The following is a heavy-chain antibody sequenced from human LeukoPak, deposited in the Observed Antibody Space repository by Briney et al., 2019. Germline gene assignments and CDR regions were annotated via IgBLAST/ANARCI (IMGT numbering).Heavy chain of an antibody. CDR1: GGSISSGGYS. V-gene: IGHV4-30-2*01. J-gene: IGHJ4*02. Sequence: SETLSLTCAVSGGSISSGGYSWSWIRRPPGKGLEWIGYIYHSGSTYYNPSLKSRVTISVDRSKNQFSLKLSSVTAADTAVYYCARAGMITFGGVIAPFDYWGQGTLVTVSS. D-gene: IGHD3-16*02. CDR2: IYHSGST. CDR3: ARAGMITFGGVIAPFDY.